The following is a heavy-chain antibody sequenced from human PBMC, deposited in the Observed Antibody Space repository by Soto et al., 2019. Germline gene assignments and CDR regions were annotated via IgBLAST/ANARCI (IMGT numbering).Heavy chain of an antibody. V-gene: IGHV4-30-2*01. CDR2: IYHSGST. J-gene: IGHJ5*02. Sequence: QLQLQESGSGLVKPSQTLSLTCAVSGGSISSGGYSWSWIRQPPGKGLEWIGYIYHSGSTYYNPSLKSRVTISVARSKNQFSLKLSSVTAADTAVYYCARGGGTSEEDWFDPWGQGTLVTVSS. CDR1: GGSISSGGYS. D-gene: IGHD2-2*01. CDR3: ARGGGTSEEDWFDP.